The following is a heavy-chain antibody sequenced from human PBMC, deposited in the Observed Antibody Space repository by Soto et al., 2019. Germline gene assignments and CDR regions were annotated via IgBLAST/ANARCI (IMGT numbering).Heavy chain of an antibody. J-gene: IGHJ4*02. CDR3: ARAMGAINYFDY. CDR1: GGSIRSGGYY. Sequence: SETLSLTCTVSGGSIRSGGYYWSWIRQHPGKGLEWIGYFYYSGNTYYNPSLKSRLTISGDTSKNQFSLNLSSVTAADAAVYYCARAMGAINYFDYWGQGTLVTVSS. CDR2: FYYSGNT. D-gene: IGHD1-26*01. V-gene: IGHV4-31*03.